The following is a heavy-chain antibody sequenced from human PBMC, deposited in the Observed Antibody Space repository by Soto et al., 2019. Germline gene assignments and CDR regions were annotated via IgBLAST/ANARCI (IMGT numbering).Heavy chain of an antibody. D-gene: IGHD6-19*01. Sequence: QVQLVESGGGVVQSGRSLRLSCAASGFTFSSYGMHWVRQAPGKGLEWVAVISYDGSNKYYADSVKGRFTISRDNSKNTLYLQMNSLRAEDTAVYYGAKVVAGSCYYGIDVWGQGTTVTVSS. J-gene: IGHJ6*02. CDR2: ISYDGSNK. V-gene: IGHV3-30*18. CDR3: AKVVAGSCYYGIDV. CDR1: GFTFSSYG.